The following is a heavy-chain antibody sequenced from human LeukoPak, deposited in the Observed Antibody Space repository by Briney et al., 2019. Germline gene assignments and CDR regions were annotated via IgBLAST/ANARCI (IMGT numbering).Heavy chain of an antibody. J-gene: IGHJ2*01. V-gene: IGHV4-59*08. CDR3: ARQWYGDHLSRQYWYFDL. CDR1: NGSISGYY. Sequence: PSETLSLTCTVSNGSISGYYWSWIRQPPGKGLEWIGYIYYSGSTNYNPSLKSRVTISVDTSKNQFSLKLSSVTAADTAVYYCARQWYGDHLSRQYWYFDLWGRGTLVTVSS. D-gene: IGHD4-17*01. CDR2: IYYSGST.